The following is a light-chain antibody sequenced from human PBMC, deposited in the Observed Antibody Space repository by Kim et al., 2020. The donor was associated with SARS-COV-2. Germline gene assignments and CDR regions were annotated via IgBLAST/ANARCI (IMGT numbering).Light chain of an antibody. CDR3: QQYGSSPFT. CDR1: QSVSSSY. V-gene: IGKV3-20*01. CDR2: GAS. Sequence: EIVLTQSPGTLSLSPGERATLSCRASQSVSSSYLAWYQQKPGQAPRLLIYGASSRATGIPDRFSGSGPGTDFTLTISRLEPDDFAVYYCQQYGSSPFTFGPGTKVDIK. J-gene: IGKJ3*01.